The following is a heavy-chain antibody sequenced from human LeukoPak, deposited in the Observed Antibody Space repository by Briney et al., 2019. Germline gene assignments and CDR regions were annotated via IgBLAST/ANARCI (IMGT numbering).Heavy chain of an antibody. D-gene: IGHD6-6*01. V-gene: IGHV3-7*01. CDR2: IKQDGSEV. CDR3: VRALGSSSADF. J-gene: IGHJ4*02. CDR1: GFIFSNFG. Sequence: GGSLRLSCAASGFIFSNFGLSWVRQAPGKGWSWVANIKQDGSEVYYVDSVEGRFTISRDSAQNSLSLQMNSLRGEDTAVYYCVRALGSSSADFWGQGILVTVSS.